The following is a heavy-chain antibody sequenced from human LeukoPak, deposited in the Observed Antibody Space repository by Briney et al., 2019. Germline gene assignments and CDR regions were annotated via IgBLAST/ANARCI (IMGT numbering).Heavy chain of an antibody. CDR1: GGSFSGYY. V-gene: IGHV4-34*09. Sequence: SETLSLTCAVYGGSFSGYYWSWIRQPPGKGLEWIGYIYYSGSTYYNPSLKSRVTISVDTSKNQFSLKLSSVTAADTAVYYCARDLGSSSDYYYGMDVWGQGTTVTVSS. CDR2: IYYSGST. CDR3: ARDLGSSSDYYYGMDV. J-gene: IGHJ6*02. D-gene: IGHD6-6*01.